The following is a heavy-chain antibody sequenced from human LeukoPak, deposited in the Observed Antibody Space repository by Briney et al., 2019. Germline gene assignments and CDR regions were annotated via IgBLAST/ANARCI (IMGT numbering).Heavy chain of an antibody. CDR1: GGSISSYY. D-gene: IGHD3-3*01. Sequence: SETLSLTCTVSGGSISSYYWSWIRQPAGKGLEWIGRIYTSGSTNYNPSLKSRVTISVDKSKTQFSLKLSSVTAADTAVYYCARDPFLDDFWSGYYGERYYMDVWGKGTTVTVSS. CDR3: ARDPFLDDFWSGYYGERYYMDV. CDR2: IYTSGST. J-gene: IGHJ6*03. V-gene: IGHV4-4*07.